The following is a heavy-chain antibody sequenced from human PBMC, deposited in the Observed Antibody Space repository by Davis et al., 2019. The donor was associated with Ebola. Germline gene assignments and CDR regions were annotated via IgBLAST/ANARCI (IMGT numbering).Heavy chain of an antibody. J-gene: IGHJ4*02. CDR2: ISYDGSNK. D-gene: IGHD6-13*01. V-gene: IGHV3-30*03. CDR1: GFSFSSYG. Sequence: GESLKISCAASGFSFSSYGMHWVRQAPGTGLEWVAVISYDGSNKYYADSVKGRFTISRDNSKNTLYLQMNSLRAEDTAVYYCARSVAAAPLSWGQGTLVTVSS. CDR3: ARSVAAAPLS.